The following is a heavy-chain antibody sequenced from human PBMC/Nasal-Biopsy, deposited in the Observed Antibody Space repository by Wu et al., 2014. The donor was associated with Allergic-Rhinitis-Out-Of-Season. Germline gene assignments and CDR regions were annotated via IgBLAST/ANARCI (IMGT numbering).Heavy chain of an antibody. CDR3: ARGIPGASCYWCAEY. CDR1: GFTFGDYY. V-gene: IGHV3-11*01. D-gene: IGHD3-22*01. Sequence: LRLSCATSGFTFGDYYMSWIRQAPGKGLEWISYISNAGSVTDYADSVKGRFTISRDNGKNTLFLQMNSLRVDDTAIYYCARGIPGASCYWCAEYWGQGVPVNVSA. J-gene: IGHJ4*02. CDR2: ISNAGSVT.